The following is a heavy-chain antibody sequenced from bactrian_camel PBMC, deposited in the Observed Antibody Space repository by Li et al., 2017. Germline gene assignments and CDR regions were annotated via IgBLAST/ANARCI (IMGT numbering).Heavy chain of an antibody. D-gene: IGHD3*01. Sequence: HVQLVESGGGSVQAGGSLKLSCAASGFTFDDHDMGWFRQAHGDGCELVSTISSERSTYYADSVKGRFTISRDNAKKAVYLEMNSLKPENTGVYYCAADRGYGLDCDDASGYWGQGTRVTVS. J-gene: IGHJ6*01. CDR3: AADRGYGLDCDDASGY. CDR1: GFTFDDHD. CDR2: TISSERST. V-gene: IGHV3S63*01.